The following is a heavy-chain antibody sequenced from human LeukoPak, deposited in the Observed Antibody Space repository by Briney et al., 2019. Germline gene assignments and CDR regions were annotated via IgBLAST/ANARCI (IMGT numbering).Heavy chain of an antibody. CDR1: GGSVSSTIYY. CDR2: IQYSGST. J-gene: IGHJ5*02. V-gene: IGHV4-39*07. D-gene: IGHD4-17*01. Sequence: SETLSLTCTVSGGSVSSTIYYWGWIRQPPGQGLEWIGSIQYSGSTYYNPSLKSRVTISVDTSKNQFSLKLSSVTAADTAVYYCAGSNLLDDYGDYEWSWFDPWGQGTLVTVSS. CDR3: AGSNLLDDYGDYEWSWFDP.